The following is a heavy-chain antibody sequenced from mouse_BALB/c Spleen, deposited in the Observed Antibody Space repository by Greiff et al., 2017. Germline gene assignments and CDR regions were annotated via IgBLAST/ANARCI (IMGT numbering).Heavy chain of an antibody. V-gene: IGHV2-9*02. CDR3: ARGGEGITTSWFAY. J-gene: IGHJ3*01. CDR1: GFSLTSYG. Sequence: VQVVESGPGLVAPSQSLSITCTVSGFSLTSYGVHWVRQPPGKGLEWLGVIWAGGSTNYNSALMSRLSISKDNSKSQVFLKMNSLQTDDTAMYYCARGGEGITTSWFAYWGQGTLVTVSA. D-gene: IGHD1-2*01. CDR2: IWAGGST.